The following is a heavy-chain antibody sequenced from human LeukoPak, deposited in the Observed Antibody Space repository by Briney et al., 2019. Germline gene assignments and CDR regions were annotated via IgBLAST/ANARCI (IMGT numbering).Heavy chain of an antibody. V-gene: IGHV3-30-3*01. CDR2: ISYDGSNK. CDR1: GFTFSSYA. J-gene: IGHJ4*02. D-gene: IGHD2-2*01. CDR3: ARDRSVVPAATLTFGAFDY. Sequence: PGRSLRPSCAASGFTFSSYAMHWVRQAPGKGLEWVAVISYDGSNKYYADSVKGRFTISRDNSKNTLYLQMNSLRAEDTAVYYCARDRSVVPAATLTFGAFDYWGQGTLVTVSS.